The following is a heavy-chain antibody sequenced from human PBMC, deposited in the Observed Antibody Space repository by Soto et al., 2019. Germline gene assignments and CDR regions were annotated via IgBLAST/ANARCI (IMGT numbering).Heavy chain of an antibody. J-gene: IGHJ4*02. CDR1: GGSFSGYY. CDR2: INHSGST. V-gene: IGHV4-34*01. Sequence: SETLSLTCAVYGGSFSGYYWSWIRQPPGKGLEWIGEINHSGSTNYNPSLKSRVTISVDTSKNQFSLKRSSVTAADTAVYYCARGVPSTTGRGDYFDYWGQGTLVTVSS. D-gene: IGHD3-10*01. CDR3: ARGVPSTTGRGDYFDY.